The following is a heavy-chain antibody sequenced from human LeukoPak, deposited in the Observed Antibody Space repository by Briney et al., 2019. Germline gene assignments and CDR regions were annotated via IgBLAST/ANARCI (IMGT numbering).Heavy chain of an antibody. Sequence: GGSLRLSCAASGFTFSSYAMHWVRQAPGKGLEWVAVISYDGSNKYYADSVKGRFTISRDNSKNTLYLQMNSLRVEDTAVYYCAKSRLYGSGSSSSDYWGQGTLVTVSS. CDR2: ISYDGSNK. J-gene: IGHJ4*02. V-gene: IGHV3-30-3*02. CDR3: AKSRLYGSGSSSSDY. D-gene: IGHD3-10*01. CDR1: GFTFSSYA.